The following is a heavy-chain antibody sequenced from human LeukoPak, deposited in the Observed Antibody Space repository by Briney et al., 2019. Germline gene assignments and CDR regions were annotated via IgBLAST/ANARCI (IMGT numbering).Heavy chain of an antibody. Sequence: PGGSLRLSCAASGLTFNSYAMSWVRQAPGKGLEWVSAISGSSGSTYYADSVKGRFTISRDNSKNTLYLQMNSLRAEDTAVYYCAKGRCSGGSCYGRGFDYWGQGTLVTVSS. CDR2: ISGSSGST. D-gene: IGHD2-15*01. J-gene: IGHJ4*02. CDR1: GLTFNSYA. V-gene: IGHV3-23*01. CDR3: AKGRCSGGSCYGRGFDY.